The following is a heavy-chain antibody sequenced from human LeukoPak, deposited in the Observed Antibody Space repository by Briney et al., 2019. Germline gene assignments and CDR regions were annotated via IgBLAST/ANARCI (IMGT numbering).Heavy chain of an antibody. CDR3: ARFIPYIPAAPYYYYYGMDV. CDR1: GGSFSGYY. V-gene: IGHV4-34*01. D-gene: IGHD2-2*01. CDR2: INHSGST. Sequence: SETLSLTCAVYGGSFSGYYWSWIRQPSGKGLEWIGEINHSGSTNYNPSLKSRVTISVDTSKNQFSLKLSSVTAADTAVYYCARFIPYIPAAPYYYYYGMDVWGQGTTVTVSS. J-gene: IGHJ6*02.